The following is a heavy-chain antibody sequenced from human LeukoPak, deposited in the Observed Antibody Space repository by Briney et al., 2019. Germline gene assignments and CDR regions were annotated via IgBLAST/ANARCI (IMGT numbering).Heavy chain of an antibody. J-gene: IGHJ5*02. CDR1: GFTFSSYG. CDR2: IWYDGSNK. V-gene: IGHV3-33*01. CDR3: AREYSAGWFDP. Sequence: GGSLRLSCAASGFTFSSYGMNWVRQAPGKGLEWVAVIWYDGSNKFYADSVKGRFTISRDNSKNTLYLQMNSLRAEDTAVYYCAREYSAGWFDPWGQGTLVTVSS. D-gene: IGHD6-13*01.